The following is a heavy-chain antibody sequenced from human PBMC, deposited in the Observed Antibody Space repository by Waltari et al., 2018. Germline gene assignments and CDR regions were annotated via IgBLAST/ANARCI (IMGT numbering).Heavy chain of an antibody. J-gene: IGHJ2*01. V-gene: IGHV4-30-4*08. CDR2: IYYSGST. Sequence: QVQLQESGPGLVKPSQTLSLTCTVSGGSISSGDYYWSWIRQPPGKGLEWIGYIYYSGSTYYNPSLKSRVTISVDTSKNPFSLKLSSVTAADTAVYYCARVPHYYDSSGYSPPWYFDLWGRGTLVTVSS. CDR1: GGSISSGDYY. CDR3: ARVPHYYDSSGYSPPWYFDL. D-gene: IGHD3-22*01.